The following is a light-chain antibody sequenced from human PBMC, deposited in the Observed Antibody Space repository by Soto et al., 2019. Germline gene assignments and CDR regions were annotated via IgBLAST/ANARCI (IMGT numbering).Light chain of an antibody. J-gene: IGKJ3*01. CDR1: QSVSSSY. CDR3: QQRSNWPPRFT. CDR2: GAS. Sequence: EIVLTQSPCTLSLSPGGRCTLSCRASQSVSSSYLAWYQQKPGQAPRLLIYGASSRATGIPDRFSGSGSGTDFTLTLSSLEPQAFAVYYCQQRSNWPPRFTYGPGTKVDIK. V-gene: IGKV3D-20*02.